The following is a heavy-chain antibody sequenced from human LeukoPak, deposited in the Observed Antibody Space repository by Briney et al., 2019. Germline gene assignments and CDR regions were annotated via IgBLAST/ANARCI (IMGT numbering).Heavy chain of an antibody. J-gene: IGHJ5*02. V-gene: IGHV5-51*01. D-gene: IGHD5-12*01. CDR2: IYPGDSDT. CDR3: ARRGYDAEWFDP. Sequence: GESLMISCKASGYSFTSYWISWVRQMPGKGLEWMGIIYPGDSDTRYNPSVQGQVIISADKSIGTAYLQWSSLKGTDSAMYYCARRGYDAEWFDPWGQGTLVTVSS. CDR1: GYSFTSYW.